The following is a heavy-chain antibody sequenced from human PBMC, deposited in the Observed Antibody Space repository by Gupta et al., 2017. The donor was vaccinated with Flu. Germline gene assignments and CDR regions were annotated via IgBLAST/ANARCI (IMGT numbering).Heavy chain of an antibody. D-gene: IGHD3-10*01. J-gene: IGHJ4*02. CDR1: GFTFGDYA. V-gene: IGHV3-49*04. CDR2: IRSKAYGGTT. CDR3: TRELSNLGTYYYGY. Sequence: EVQLVESGGGLVQPGRSLRLSCTASGFTFGDYAMSWVRQAPGKGLEWVGFIRSKAYGGTTEYAASVKGRFTISRDDSKSIAYLQMNSLKTEDTAVYYCTRELSNLGTYYYGYWGQGTLVTVSS.